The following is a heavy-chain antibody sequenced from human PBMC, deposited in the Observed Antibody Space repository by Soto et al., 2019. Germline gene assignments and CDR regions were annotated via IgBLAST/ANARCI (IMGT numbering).Heavy chain of an antibody. V-gene: IGHV4-30-4*01. CDR1: GGSTSSGDYY. CDR3: ARGMPLGNWFDP. D-gene: IGHD2-2*01. CDR2: IYYSGST. Sequence: SETLSLTCTVSGGSTSSGDYYWSWIRQPPGKGLEWIGYIYYSGSTYYNPSLKSRVTISVDTSKNQFSLKLSSVTAADTAVYYCARGMPLGNWFDPWGQGTLVTVSS. J-gene: IGHJ5*02.